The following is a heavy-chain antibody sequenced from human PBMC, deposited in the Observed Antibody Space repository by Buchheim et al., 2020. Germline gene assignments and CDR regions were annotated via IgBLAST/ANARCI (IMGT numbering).Heavy chain of an antibody. J-gene: IGHJ4*02. Sequence: EVQLVQSGAEVKKPGESLRISCKGSGYSFTSYWISWVRQMPGKGLEWMGRIDPSDSYTNYSPSFQGHVTISADKSISTAYPQWSSLKASDTAMYYCARRRRGYCSSTSCYGSHDYWGQGTL. V-gene: IGHV5-10-1*01. CDR3: ARRRRGYCSSTSCYGSHDY. CDR1: GYSFTSYW. CDR2: IDPSDSYT. D-gene: IGHD2-2*01.